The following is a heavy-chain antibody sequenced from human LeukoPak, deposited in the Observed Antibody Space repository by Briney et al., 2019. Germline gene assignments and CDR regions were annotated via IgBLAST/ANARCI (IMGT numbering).Heavy chain of an antibody. CDR3: TRGRAAGD. D-gene: IGHD6-19*01. Sequence: ASVKVSCKASGYTFTNNDINWVRQTTGQGIEWMGWVSPDSGDTGYAPNFRGRVTMTTDTSINTAYMELTSLTSEDTAIYYCTRGRAAGDWGQGTLVAVSS. V-gene: IGHV1-8*01. CDR2: VSPDSGDT. J-gene: IGHJ4*02. CDR1: GYTFTNND.